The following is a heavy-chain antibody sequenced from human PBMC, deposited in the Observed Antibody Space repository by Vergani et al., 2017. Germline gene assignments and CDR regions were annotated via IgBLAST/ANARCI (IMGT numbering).Heavy chain of an antibody. CDR1: GYSISSGYY. Sequence: QVQLQESGPGLVKPSETLSLTCAVSGYSISSGYYWGWIRQPPGKGLEWIGSIYHSGRTYYNPSLKSRVTISVDTSKNQFSLKLSSVTAADTAVYYCARERDGDYEVGGYGMDVWGQGTTVTVSS. CDR2: IYHSGRT. D-gene: IGHD4-17*01. V-gene: IGHV4-38-2*02. J-gene: IGHJ6*02. CDR3: ARERDGDYEVGGYGMDV.